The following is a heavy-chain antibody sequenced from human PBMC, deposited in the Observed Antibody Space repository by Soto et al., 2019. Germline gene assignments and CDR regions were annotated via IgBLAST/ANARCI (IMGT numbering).Heavy chain of an antibody. CDR3: ASRYYHLSAGYRYYESFYFDN. V-gene: IGHV4-59*08. J-gene: IGHJ4*02. CDR2: SSYGGIT. D-gene: IGHD3-9*01. Sequence: PSETLSLTCSVSGGSISDYYWSCIRQSPEKGLEYIAYSSYGGITNLNGALNGRVTFSVDTSKNHFSLRLFSMTASDTAVYFCASRYYHLSAGYRYYESFYFDNWGPGTLVTVSS. CDR1: GGSISDYY.